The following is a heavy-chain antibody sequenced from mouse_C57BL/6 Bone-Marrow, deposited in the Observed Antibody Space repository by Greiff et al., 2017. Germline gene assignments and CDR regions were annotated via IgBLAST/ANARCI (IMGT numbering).Heavy chain of an antibody. Sequence: EVMLVESGGGLVQPGGSMKLSCVASGFTFSNYWMNWVRQSPEKGLEWVAQIRLKSDNYATHYAESVKGRFTISRDDSKSSVYLQMNNLRAEDTGIYYCTGHYGSSYRWYFDVWGTGTTVTVSS. J-gene: IGHJ1*03. D-gene: IGHD1-1*01. CDR1: GFTFSNYW. V-gene: IGHV6-3*01. CDR2: IRLKSDNYAT. CDR3: TGHYGSSYRWYFDV.